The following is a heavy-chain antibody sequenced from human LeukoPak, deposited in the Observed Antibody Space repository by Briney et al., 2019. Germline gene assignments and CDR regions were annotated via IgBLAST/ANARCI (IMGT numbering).Heavy chain of an antibody. Sequence: PGGSLRLSCAASGFTFSSYVMHWVRQAPGKGLEWVAVIWYDGTNKYYTDSVKGRFTISRDNSKNTLDVQMNSLRAEDTAVYYCAKDRYYGSGSYLDYWGQGTLVTVSS. D-gene: IGHD3-10*01. V-gene: IGHV3-30*02. CDR3: AKDRYYGSGSYLDY. J-gene: IGHJ4*02. CDR2: IWYDGTNK. CDR1: GFTFSSYV.